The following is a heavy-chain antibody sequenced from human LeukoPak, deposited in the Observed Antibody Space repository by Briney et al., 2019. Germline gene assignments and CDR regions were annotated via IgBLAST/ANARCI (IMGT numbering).Heavy chain of an antibody. CDR3: ARNSSYYNTGGFDY. D-gene: IGHD3-10*01. V-gene: IGHV4-38-2*02. CDR2: IYYSGST. J-gene: IGHJ4*02. Sequence: SETLSLTCTVSGYSITIDHCWGWIRQTPGKGLEWIGSIYYSGSTHYTPSLKSRLTMSVDTSKNQFSLRVSSVTAADTAVYYCARNSSYYNTGGFDYWGQGILVTVSS. CDR1: GYSITIDHC.